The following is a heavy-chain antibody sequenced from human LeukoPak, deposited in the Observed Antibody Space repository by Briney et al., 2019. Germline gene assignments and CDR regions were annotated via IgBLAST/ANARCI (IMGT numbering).Heavy chain of an antibody. CDR1: GYIFRNNG. V-gene: IGHV3-30*03. Sequence: GRSLRLSCAASGYIFRNNGMYWVRQAPGKGLEWVAIISHDGSATYYSHSVEGRFTISRDDSRNTVYLQMNSLRPDGTALYYCARWGGVVGEPNLLAYWGQGTLVTVSS. J-gene: IGHJ4*02. D-gene: IGHD3-16*01. CDR3: ARWGGVVGEPNLLAY. CDR2: ISHDGSAT.